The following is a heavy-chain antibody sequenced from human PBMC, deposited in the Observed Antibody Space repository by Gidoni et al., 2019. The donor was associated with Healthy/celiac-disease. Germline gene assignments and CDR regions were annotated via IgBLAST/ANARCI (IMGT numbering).Heavy chain of an antibody. CDR1: GCTFSSYS. CDR3: AIDRSGSYPDY. CDR2: ISSSSSYI. V-gene: IGHV3-21*01. Sequence: EVQLVESGGGMVKPGGSLRLSCAASGCTFSSYSMNWVRQAPGKGLEWVSSISSSSSYIYYADSVKGRFTISRDNAKNSLYLQMNSLRAEDTAVYYCAIDRSGSYPDYWGQGTLVTVSS. J-gene: IGHJ4*02. D-gene: IGHD1-26*01.